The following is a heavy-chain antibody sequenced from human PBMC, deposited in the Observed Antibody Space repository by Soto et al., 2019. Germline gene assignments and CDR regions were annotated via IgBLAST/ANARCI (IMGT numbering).Heavy chain of an antibody. D-gene: IGHD6-19*01. V-gene: IGHV3-33*01. CDR3: ATKPGQWLPQDPNGAFDI. Sequence: GGSLRLSCAASGFTFSSYGMHWVRQAPGKGLEWVAVIWYDGSNKYYADSVKGRFTISRDNSKNTLYLQMNSLRAEDTAVYYCATKPGQWLPQDPNGAFDIWGQGTMVTVSS. CDR2: IWYDGSNK. CDR1: GFTFSSYG. J-gene: IGHJ3*02.